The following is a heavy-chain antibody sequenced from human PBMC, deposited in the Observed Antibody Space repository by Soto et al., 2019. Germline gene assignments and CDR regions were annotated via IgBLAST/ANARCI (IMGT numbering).Heavy chain of an antibody. CDR2: ISAYNGNT. Sequence: ASVKVSCKASGCTFTSYGISWVRQAPGQGLEWMGWISAYNGNTNYAQKLQGRVTMTTDTSKSTAYMELRSLRSDDTAVYYCARVFRDYYDSSVVPDAFYIWGQGKMVNVS. D-gene: IGHD3-22*01. CDR1: GCTFTSYG. V-gene: IGHV1-18*01. CDR3: ARVFRDYYDSSVVPDAFYI. J-gene: IGHJ3*02.